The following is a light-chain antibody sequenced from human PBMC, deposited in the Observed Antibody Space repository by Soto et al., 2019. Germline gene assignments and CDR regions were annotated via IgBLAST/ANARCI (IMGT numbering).Light chain of an antibody. Sequence: DIQMTQSPSTLSASVGDRVTITCRASQSISSWLAWYQQKPGKAPKLLIYKASSLESGVPSRFNGSGSGTEFTLTISILQPDDFATYYCQQYNSYSPLTFGGGTKVDIK. CDR3: QQYNSYSPLT. CDR2: KAS. CDR1: QSISSW. J-gene: IGKJ4*01. V-gene: IGKV1-5*03.